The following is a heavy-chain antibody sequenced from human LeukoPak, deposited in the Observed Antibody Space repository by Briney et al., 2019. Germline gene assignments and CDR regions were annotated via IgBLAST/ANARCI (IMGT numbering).Heavy chain of an antibody. CDR2: ICCSGST. CDR3: ARAGILRYFDWSANWFDP. Sequence: MASGTLSLTCAVSGGSISSYCWSWIRQPPGKGLEWIGYICCSGSTNYNPSLKNPLTISVDTSKNQFSMKLSSVTAADTAVYYCARAGILRYFDWSANWFDPWGQGTLVTVSS. CDR1: GGSISSYC. J-gene: IGHJ5*02. V-gene: IGHV4-59*01. D-gene: IGHD3-9*01.